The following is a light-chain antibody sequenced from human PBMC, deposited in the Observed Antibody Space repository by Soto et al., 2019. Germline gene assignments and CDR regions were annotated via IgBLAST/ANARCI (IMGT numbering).Light chain of an antibody. CDR1: QTIRRW. Sequence: DIEMTQSPSTLSASVGDRVTITCRPSQTIRRWLAWYQQRPGKAPKVLIYDASTLESGVPARFSGSGSETEFTLTISSLQPEDSATYYCQHYNSDPWTFGQGTKVDIK. J-gene: IGKJ1*01. CDR2: DAS. CDR3: QHYNSDPWT. V-gene: IGKV1-5*01.